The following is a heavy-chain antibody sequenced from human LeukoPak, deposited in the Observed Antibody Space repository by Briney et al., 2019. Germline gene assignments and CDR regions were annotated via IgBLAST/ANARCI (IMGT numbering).Heavy chain of an antibody. CDR3: AKDTKTTAPFWFDY. Sequence: GGSLRLSCAASGFSFSSYAMSWVRQAPARGLEWVSSMKGGGGDTFYADSVKGRFTLSRDDSRNTVYLQLNSLRVEDTAVYYCAKDTKTTAPFWFDYWGQGTPVTVSS. D-gene: IGHD4-11*01. J-gene: IGHJ4*02. V-gene: IGHV3-23*01. CDR1: GFSFSSYA. CDR2: MKGGGGDT.